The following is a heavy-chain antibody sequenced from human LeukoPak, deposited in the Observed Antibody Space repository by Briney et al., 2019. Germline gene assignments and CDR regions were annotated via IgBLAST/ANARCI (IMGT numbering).Heavy chain of an antibody. V-gene: IGHV3-23*01. CDR3: AKNSGSYPWGGYDAFDI. D-gene: IGHD1-26*01. J-gene: IGHJ3*02. CDR1: GFAFSSYA. CDR2: ISGSGGST. Sequence: PGGSLRLSCAASGFAFSSYAMSWVCQAPGKGLEWVSAISGSGGSTYYADSVKGRFTISRDNSKNTLYLQMNSLRAEDTAVYYCAKNSGSYPWGGYDAFDIWGQGTMVTVSS.